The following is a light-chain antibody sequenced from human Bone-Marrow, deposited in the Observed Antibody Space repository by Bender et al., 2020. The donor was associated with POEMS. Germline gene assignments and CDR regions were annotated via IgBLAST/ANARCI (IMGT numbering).Light chain of an antibody. J-gene: IGLJ3*02. CDR2: EDN. CDR1: ALPKQY. CDR3: FSSDTSGYLGV. Sequence: SYELTQPPSVSVSPGQTARITCSGDALPKQYAYWYQQKSGQAPVLVIYEDNKRASGIPERFSGASSGTMATLTISGAQVDDEAEYYCFSSDTSGYLGVFGGGTKLTVL. V-gene: IGLV3-10*01.